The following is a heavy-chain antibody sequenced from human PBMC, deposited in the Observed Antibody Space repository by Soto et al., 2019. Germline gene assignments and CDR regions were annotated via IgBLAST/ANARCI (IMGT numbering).Heavy chain of an antibody. V-gene: IGHV3-7*01. Sequence: EVQLVESGGGLVQPGGSLRLSCAASGFTFSSYWMSWVRQAPGKGLEWVANIKQDGRAKYYVDSVKGRFTISRDNAKNSLYLQMNSLRAEDTAVYYCARVSWARYCSGGSCPWYYFDYWGQGTLVTVSS. CDR3: ARVSWARYCSGGSCPWYYFDY. CDR2: IKQDGRAK. CDR1: GFTFSSYW. J-gene: IGHJ4*02. D-gene: IGHD2-15*01.